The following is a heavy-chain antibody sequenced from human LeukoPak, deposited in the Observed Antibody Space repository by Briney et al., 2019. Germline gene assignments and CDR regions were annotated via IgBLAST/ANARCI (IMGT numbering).Heavy chain of an antibody. CDR2: ISSTSSTI. CDR1: GFTFSSYT. V-gene: IGHV3-48*02. Sequence: GGSLRLSCAASGFTFSSYTMNWVRQAPGKGLEWISQISSTSSTIYYADSVKGRFTISRDNAKNSLYLQVNSLRDEDTAVYYCARSRTVDYWGQGTLVTVSS. CDR3: ARSRTVDY. D-gene: IGHD4-17*01. J-gene: IGHJ4*02.